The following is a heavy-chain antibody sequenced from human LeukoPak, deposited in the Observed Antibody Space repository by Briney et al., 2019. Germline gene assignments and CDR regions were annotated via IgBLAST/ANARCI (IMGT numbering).Heavy chain of an antibody. J-gene: IGHJ5*02. CDR1: GYTFTSFA. D-gene: IGHD2-2*01. V-gene: IGHV1-18*01. CDR3: ARVRLYQNWFDP. CDR2: ISGYNGNT. Sequence: GASVKASCKASGYTFTSFAIGWVRQAPGQGLEWMGWISGYNGNTNYAQKLQGRVTVTTDTSTSTAYMELRSLRSDDTAVYYCARVRLYQNWFDPWGQGTLVIVSS.